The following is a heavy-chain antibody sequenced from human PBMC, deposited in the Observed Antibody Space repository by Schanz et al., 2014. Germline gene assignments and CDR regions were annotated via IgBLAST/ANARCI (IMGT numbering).Heavy chain of an antibody. CDR2: ISYDGSNK. Sequence: QVQLVESGGGLVKPGGSLRLSCAASGFTFSDYYMSWIRQAPGKGLEWVAVISYDGSNKYYADSVKGRFTVSRDNARNSLYLHMNTLGAEDTAVYYCARDGDRFYHNSYMDVWGKGTTVTVSS. D-gene: IGHD4-17*01. CDR1: GFTFSDYY. V-gene: IGHV3-30-3*01. J-gene: IGHJ6*03. CDR3: ARDGDRFYHNSYMDV.